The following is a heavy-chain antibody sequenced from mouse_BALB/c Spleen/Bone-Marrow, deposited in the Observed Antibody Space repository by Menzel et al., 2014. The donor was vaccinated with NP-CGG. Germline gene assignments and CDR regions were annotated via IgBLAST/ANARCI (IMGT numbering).Heavy chain of an antibody. D-gene: IGHD2-4*01. Sequence: DVMLVESGGDLVKPGGSLKLSCAASGFTFSSYGMSWVRQTPDKRLEWVATISSGGSYTYYPDSVKGRFTISRDNAKNTLYLQMSSLKSEDTAMCYCARDTMTTYYYAMDYWGQGTSVTVSS. CDR2: ISSGGSYT. CDR3: ARDTMTTYYYAMDY. V-gene: IGHV5-6*02. J-gene: IGHJ4*01. CDR1: GFTFSSYG.